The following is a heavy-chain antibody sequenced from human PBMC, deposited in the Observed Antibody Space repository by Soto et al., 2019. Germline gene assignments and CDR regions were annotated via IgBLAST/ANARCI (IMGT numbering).Heavy chain of an antibody. Sequence: QVPLVQSGAEVKKPGSSVTVSCKASGGTFSSYAIHWVRQAPGQGLEWMGGIIPMYGPAKYAQRFQGRVTMTADESTTTGYMELTSLTSQDTAVYYCARVTSMVRGVIDNWFDPWGHGTLVTVSS. J-gene: IGHJ5*02. CDR3: ARVTSMVRGVIDNWFDP. D-gene: IGHD3-10*01. CDR1: GGTFSSYA. V-gene: IGHV1-69*01. CDR2: IIPMYGPA.